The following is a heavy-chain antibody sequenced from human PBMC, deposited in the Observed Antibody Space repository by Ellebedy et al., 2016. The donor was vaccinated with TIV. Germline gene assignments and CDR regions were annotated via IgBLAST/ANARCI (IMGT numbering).Heavy chain of an antibody. J-gene: IGHJ4*02. CDR3: AKDLPNWANDY. Sequence: GESLKISXAASGFIFSDFWMSWVRQAPGKGLEWVANIKEDGSEKYYVDSVKGRFTISRDDAKNLLYLQMNSLRVDDTAVYYCAKDLPNWANDYWGQGALVTVSS. V-gene: IGHV3-7*01. CDR1: GFIFSDFW. D-gene: IGHD7-27*01. CDR2: IKEDGSEK.